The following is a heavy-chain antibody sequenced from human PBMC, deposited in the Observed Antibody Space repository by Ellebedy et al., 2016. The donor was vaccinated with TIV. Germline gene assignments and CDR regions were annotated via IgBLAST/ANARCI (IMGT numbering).Heavy chain of an antibody. Sequence: AASVKVSCKASGYTFTGYYMHWVRQAPGQGLEWMGWINPNSGGTNYAQKFQGRVTMTRDTSISTAYMDLSRLRSDDTAVYYCARDLEYCSGGRCSNWFDPWGQGTLVTVSS. CDR1: GYTFTGYY. J-gene: IGHJ5*02. CDR3: ARDLEYCSGGRCSNWFDP. V-gene: IGHV1-2*02. D-gene: IGHD2-15*01. CDR2: INPNSGGT.